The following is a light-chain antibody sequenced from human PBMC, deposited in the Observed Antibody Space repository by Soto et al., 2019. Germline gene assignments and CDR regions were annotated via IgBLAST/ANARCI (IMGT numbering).Light chain of an antibody. CDR2: YAS. Sequence: DIQMTQSPSSLSASVGDRVTITCQASQDIKNYLNWYRQRPGRAPQLLIYYASNLETGVPSRFSGSGSGTDFSLTISSLQPEDFATYYCQQSYSTLLTFGGGTKVEIK. J-gene: IGKJ4*01. CDR1: QDIKNY. V-gene: IGKV1-33*01. CDR3: QQSYSTLLT.